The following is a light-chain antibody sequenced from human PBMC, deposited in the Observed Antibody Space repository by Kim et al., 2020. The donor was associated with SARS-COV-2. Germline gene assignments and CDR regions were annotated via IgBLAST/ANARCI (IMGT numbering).Light chain of an antibody. CDR3: QQYNNWPRT. CDR1: QSISSN. J-gene: IGKJ2*01. Sequence: EIVMTQSPATLSVSPGERVTLSCRASQSISSNLAWYHQKPGQAPRLLIYGASTRPTGIPARFSGGGSGTEFTLTISSLQSEDFAVYYCQQYNNWPRTFGQGTKLEI. CDR2: GAS. V-gene: IGKV3-15*01.